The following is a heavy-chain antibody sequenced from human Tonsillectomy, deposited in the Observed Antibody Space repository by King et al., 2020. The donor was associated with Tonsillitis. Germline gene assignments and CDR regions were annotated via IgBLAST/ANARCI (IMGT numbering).Heavy chain of an antibody. CDR2: ISSSSSYI. J-gene: IGHJ3*02. D-gene: IGHD6-13*01. Sequence: VQLVESGGGLVKPGGSLRLSCAASGFTFSSYSMNWVRQAPGKGLEWVSSISSSSSYIYYADSVKGRFTISRDNAKNSLYLKMNSLRAEDTAVYDCARFLSGAGTCYRSKILHAFDIWGQGTMVTVSS. V-gene: IGHV3-21*01. CDR1: GFTFSSYS. CDR3: ARFLSGAGTCYRSKILHAFDI.